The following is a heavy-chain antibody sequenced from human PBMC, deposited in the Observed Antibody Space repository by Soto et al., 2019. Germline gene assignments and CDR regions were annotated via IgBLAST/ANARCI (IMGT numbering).Heavy chain of an antibody. D-gene: IGHD5-18*01. J-gene: IGHJ4*02. CDR3: ARAQSDTAMVY. CDR1: GFTFRSYT. V-gene: IGHV3-30-3*01. CDR2: ISYDGSNK. Sequence: VQLVESGGGVVQPGRSLRLSCAASGFTFRSYTMHWVRQAPGKGLEWVALISYDGSNKYYGDSVKGRFTISRDNSKNTLYLQMSSLRSEDTAVYYCARAQSDTAMVYWGQGTLVTVSS.